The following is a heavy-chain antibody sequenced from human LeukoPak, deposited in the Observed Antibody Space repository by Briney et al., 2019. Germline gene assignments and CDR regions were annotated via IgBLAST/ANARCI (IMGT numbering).Heavy chain of an antibody. CDR2: INHSGST. CDR1: GGSFSGYY. CDR3: ARVPYCTGGSCNYYYYYGMDV. D-gene: IGHD2-15*01. Sequence: SETLSLTCAVYGGSFSGYYWSWIRQPPGKGLEWIGEINHSGSTNYNPSLKSRVTISVDTAKNQFSLKLSSVTAADTAVYSCARVPYCTGGSCNYYYYYGMDVWGQGTTVTVSS. J-gene: IGHJ6*02. V-gene: IGHV4-34*01.